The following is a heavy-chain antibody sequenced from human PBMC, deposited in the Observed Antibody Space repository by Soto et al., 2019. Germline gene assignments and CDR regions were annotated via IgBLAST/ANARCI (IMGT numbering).Heavy chain of an antibody. Sequence: QVQLVQSGAEVKKPGASVKVSCKASGYTFTTYGLSWVRQAPGQGLEWMGWISASNGNTHYGQKFQGRVTMTTDSFTSTAYMELSSLTSDDTAVYYCARALPYSSSGDSWGRGTLVTVSS. V-gene: IGHV1-18*01. CDR3: ARALPYSSSGDS. CDR1: GYTFTTYG. D-gene: IGHD6-13*01. J-gene: IGHJ4*02. CDR2: ISASNGNT.